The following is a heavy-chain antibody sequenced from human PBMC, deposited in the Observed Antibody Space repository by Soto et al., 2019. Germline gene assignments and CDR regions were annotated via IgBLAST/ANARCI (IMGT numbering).Heavy chain of an antibody. CDR1: GASIKSGDNF. Sequence: PSETLSLTCSVSGASIKSGDNFWTWIRQRPGKGLEWIGYIYRDGATYYNPSLKSRVSLSVDTSKNEFSLRVTSVTAADTAIYYCARHEYRDFVDRFDYWVRGTLVTVFS. J-gene: IGHJ4*02. CDR2: IYRDGAT. V-gene: IGHV4-31*02. D-gene: IGHD2-21*02. CDR3: ARHEYRDFVDRFDY.